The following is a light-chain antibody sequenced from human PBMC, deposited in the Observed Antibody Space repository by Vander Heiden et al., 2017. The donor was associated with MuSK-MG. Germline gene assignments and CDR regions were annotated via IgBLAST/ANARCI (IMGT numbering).Light chain of an antibody. V-gene: IGLV1-44*01. CDR1: SSNIGSNN. CDR3: AAWDDSLNGLVV. J-gene: IGLJ2*01. CDR2: TNN. Sequence: QSVLTQPPSASGTPGQRVPISCSGSSSNIGSNNVNWYQQLPGTAPNLLIYTNNQRPSGVPDRFYGSKSGTSAALAISGLQSEDEADDYCAAWDDSLNGLVVFGGGTKLTVL.